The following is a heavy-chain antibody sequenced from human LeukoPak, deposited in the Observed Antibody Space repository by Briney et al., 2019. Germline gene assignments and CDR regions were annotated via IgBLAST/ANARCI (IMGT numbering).Heavy chain of an antibody. CDR2: ISYDGSNK. V-gene: IGHV3-30*04. D-gene: IGHD2-2*01. CDR1: GFTFSSYA. Sequence: GGSLRLSCAASGFTFSSYAMHWVRQAPGKGLEWVAVISYDGSNKYYADSVKGRFTISRDNSKNTLYLQMNSLRAEDTAVYYCARAEVVPAAMPGYYYYMDVWGKGTTVTISS. CDR3: ARAEVVPAAMPGYYYYMDV. J-gene: IGHJ6*03.